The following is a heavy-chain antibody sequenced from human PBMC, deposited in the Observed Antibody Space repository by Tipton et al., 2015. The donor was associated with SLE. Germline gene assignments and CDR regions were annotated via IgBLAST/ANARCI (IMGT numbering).Heavy chain of an antibody. CDR3: ARVPGATALFDP. CDR2: IYYSGST. J-gene: IGHJ5*02. Sequence: SWVRQAPGKGLEWVGYIYYSGSTYYNPSLKSRVTISVDTSKNQFSLKLSSVTAADTAVYYCARVPGATALFDPWGQGTLVTVSS. V-gene: IGHV4-31*02. D-gene: IGHD5-12*01.